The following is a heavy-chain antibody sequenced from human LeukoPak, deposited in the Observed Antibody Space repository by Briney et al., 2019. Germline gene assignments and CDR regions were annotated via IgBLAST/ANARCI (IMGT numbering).Heavy chain of an antibody. CDR3: ARGSITIFGVVIDGYFDY. J-gene: IGHJ4*02. CDR2: IYYSGST. CDR1: GGSISSYY. V-gene: IGHV4-59*01. Sequence: SETLSLTCTLSGGSISSYYRRWIRQSPGKGLEWIGYIYYSGSTNYNPSLKSRVTISVDTSKNQFSLKLSSVTAADTAVYYCARGSITIFGVVIDGYFDYWGQGTLVTVSS. D-gene: IGHD3-3*01.